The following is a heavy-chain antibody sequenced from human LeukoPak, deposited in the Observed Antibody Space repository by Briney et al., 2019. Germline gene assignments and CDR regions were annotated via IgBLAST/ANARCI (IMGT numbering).Heavy chain of an antibody. D-gene: IGHD2-2*01. J-gene: IGHJ4*02. Sequence: ASVKVSCKASGYTFTSYYMHWVRQAPGQGLEWMGIINPSGGSTSYAQKFQGRVTMTRDTSTSTVYMELSGLRSEDTAVYYCARIYCSSTSCYGFFGYWGQGTLVTVSS. CDR3: ARIYCSSTSCYGFFGY. V-gene: IGHV1-46*01. CDR1: GYTFTSYY. CDR2: INPSGGST.